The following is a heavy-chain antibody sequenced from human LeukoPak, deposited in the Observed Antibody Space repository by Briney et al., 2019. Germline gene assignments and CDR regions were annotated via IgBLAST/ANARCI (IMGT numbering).Heavy chain of an antibody. J-gene: IGHJ1*01. V-gene: IGHV3-7*01. CDR3: ARGAVYSSGHRGYFQH. Sequence: GGSLRLSCAASGFTFSSYWMSWVRQAPGKGLEWVANIKQDGSEKYYVDSVKGRFTISRDNAKNSLYLQMNSLRAEDTAVYYCARGAVYSSGHRGYFQHWGQGTLVTVSS. CDR1: GFTFSSYW. CDR2: IKQDGSEK. D-gene: IGHD6-19*01.